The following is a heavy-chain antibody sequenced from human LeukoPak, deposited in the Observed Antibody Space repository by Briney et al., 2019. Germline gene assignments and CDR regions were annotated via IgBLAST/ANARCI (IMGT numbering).Heavy chain of an antibody. D-gene: IGHD2-2*02. V-gene: IGHV3-23*01. J-gene: IGHJ4*02. CDR1: GSTFSSYA. CDR3: AKDQVELGYCSSTSCYTFDY. Sequence: GASLRLSCAASGSTFSSYAMSWVRQAPGKGLEWVSAISGSGGSTYYADSVKGRFTISRDNSKNTLYLQMNSLRAEDTAVYYCAKDQVELGYCSSTSCYTFDYWGQGTLVTVSS. CDR2: ISGSGGST.